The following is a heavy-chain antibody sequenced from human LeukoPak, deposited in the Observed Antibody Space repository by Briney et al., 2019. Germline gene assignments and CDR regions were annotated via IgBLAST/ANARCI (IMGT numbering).Heavy chain of an antibody. D-gene: IGHD4-17*01. CDR3: ARHKVTTLNLDY. CDR1: GGSISSSSYY. CDR2: IYYSGST. Sequence: PSETLSLTCTASGGSISSSSYYWGWIRQPPGKGLEWIGSIYYSGSTYYNPSLKSRVTISVDTSKNQFSLKLSSVTAADTAVYYCARHKVTTLNLDYWGQGTLVTVSS. J-gene: IGHJ4*02. V-gene: IGHV4-39*01.